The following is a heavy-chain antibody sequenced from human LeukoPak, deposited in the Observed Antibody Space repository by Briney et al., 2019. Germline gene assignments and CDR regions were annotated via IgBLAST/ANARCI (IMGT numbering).Heavy chain of an antibody. CDR1: GGSISSSSYY. CDR2: IYYSGST. Sequence: SETLSLTCTVSGGSISSSSYYWGWIRQPPGKGLEWIGSIYYSGSTYYNPSLKSRVTISVDTSKNQFSLKLSSVTAADTAVYYCARDLKYYYDTSGGDAFDIWGQGTKVTVSS. CDR3: ARDLKYYYDTSGGDAFDI. D-gene: IGHD3-22*01. V-gene: IGHV4-39*07. J-gene: IGHJ3*02.